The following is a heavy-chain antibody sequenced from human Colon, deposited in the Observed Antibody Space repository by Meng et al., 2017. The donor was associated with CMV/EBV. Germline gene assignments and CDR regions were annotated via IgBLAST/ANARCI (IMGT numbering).Heavy chain of an antibody. CDR1: GFTFSSYS. V-gene: IGHV3-21*01. CDR2: ISSSSSYI. D-gene: IGHD4-17*01. J-gene: IGHJ4*02. CDR3: AGVAYDYGDRHFAY. Sequence: ASGFTFSSYSMNWVRQAPGKGLEWVSSISSSSSYIYYADSVKGRFTISRDNAKTSVYLQINSLRAEDTAVYYCAGVAYDYGDRHFAYWGQGALVTVSS.